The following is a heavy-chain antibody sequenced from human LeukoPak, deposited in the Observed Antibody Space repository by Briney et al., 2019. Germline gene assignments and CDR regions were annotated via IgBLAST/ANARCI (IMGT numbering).Heavy chain of an antibody. V-gene: IGHV3-9*01. D-gene: IGHD3-16*02. CDR1: GFTFDDYA. CDR2: ISWNSGSI. J-gene: IGHJ3*02. Sequence: GGSLRLSCAASGFTFDDYAMHWVRQAPGKGLEWVSGISWNSGSIGYADSVKSRFTISRDNAKNSLYLQMNSLIAEDTALYYCAKDKITFGGVIALGAFDIWGQGTMVTVSS. CDR3: AKDKITFGGVIALGAFDI.